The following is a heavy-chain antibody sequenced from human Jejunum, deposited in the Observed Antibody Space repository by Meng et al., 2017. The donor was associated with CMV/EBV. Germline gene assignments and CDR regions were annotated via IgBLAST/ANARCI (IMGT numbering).Heavy chain of an antibody. CDR1: FSSYS. CDR3: ARDIGYCYSTSCPFDY. V-gene: IGHV3-48*04. J-gene: IGHJ4*02. D-gene: IGHD2-2*01. CDR2: ISSSGSII. Sequence: FSSYSMGWVRQAPGKGLGWVSYISSSGSIIYYADSVKGRFTISRDNAKNSLSLQMNSLRAEDTAVYYCARDIGYCYSTSCPFDYWGQGTLVTVSS.